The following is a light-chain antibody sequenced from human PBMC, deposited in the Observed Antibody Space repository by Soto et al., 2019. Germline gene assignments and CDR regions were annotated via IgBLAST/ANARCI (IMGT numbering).Light chain of an antibody. J-gene: IGKJ4*01. CDR2: DAS. CDR3: QQRYSAPLT. V-gene: IGKV3-11*01. CDR1: QSVSSY. Sequence: EIVLTQSPATLSLSPGERATLSCRASQSVSSYLAWYQQKPGQAPRLLIYDASNRATGIPARFSGSGSGTDFTLTISSLEPEDFAVYYCQQRYSAPLTFGGGTKVEIK.